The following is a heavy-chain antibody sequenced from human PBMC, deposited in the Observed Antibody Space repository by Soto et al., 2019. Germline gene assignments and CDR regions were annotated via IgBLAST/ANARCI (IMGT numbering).Heavy chain of an antibody. J-gene: IGHJ6*02. V-gene: IGHV1-18*01. Sequence: ASVKVSCKASGYTFTSYGISWVRQAPGQGLEWMGWISAYNGNTNYAQKIQGRVTMTTDTSTSTAYMELRSLRSDDTAVYYCARDSRAVARFDYYYYGMDVWGQGTTVTVSS. D-gene: IGHD6-19*01. CDR3: ARDSRAVARFDYYYYGMDV. CDR1: GYTFTSYG. CDR2: ISAYNGNT.